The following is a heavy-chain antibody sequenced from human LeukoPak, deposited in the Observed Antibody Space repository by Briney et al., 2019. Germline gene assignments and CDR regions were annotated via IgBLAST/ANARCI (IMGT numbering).Heavy chain of an antibody. J-gene: IGHJ4*02. CDR1: GFTFSSYW. Sequence: GGSLRLSCAASGFTFSSYWMHWVRQAPGKGLVWVSRINSDGSSTSYADSVKGRFTISRDNAKNTLYLQMNGLRPEDTAVYYCAKRGGSYIGYFDYWGQGTLVTVSS. CDR2: INSDGSST. CDR3: AKRGGSYIGYFDY. V-gene: IGHV3-74*01. D-gene: IGHD1-26*01.